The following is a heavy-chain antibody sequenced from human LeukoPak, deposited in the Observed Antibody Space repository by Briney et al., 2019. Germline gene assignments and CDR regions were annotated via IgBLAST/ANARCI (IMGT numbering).Heavy chain of an antibody. CDR3: AQGGSGRYYYYYYGMDV. CDR2: INHSGST. Sequence: SQTLSLTCAVYGGSFSGYYWSWIRQPPGKGLEWIGEINHSGSTNYNPSLKSRVTISVDTSKNQFSLKLSSVTAADTAVYYCAQGGSGRYYYYYYGMDVWGQGTTVTVSS. V-gene: IGHV4-34*01. J-gene: IGHJ6*02. CDR1: GGSFSGYY. D-gene: IGHD3-10*01.